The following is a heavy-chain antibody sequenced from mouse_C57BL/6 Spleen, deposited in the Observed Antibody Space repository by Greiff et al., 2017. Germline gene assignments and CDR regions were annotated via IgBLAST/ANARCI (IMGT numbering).Heavy chain of an antibody. Sequence: QVQLQQSGAELMKPGASVKLSCKATGYTFTGYWIEWVKQRPGHGLEWIGEILPGSGSTNSNEKFKGKATFTADTSSNTASMQLSSLTTEDSAIYDCARRWKLGWCAYWGQATLVTVSA. D-gene: IGHD1-1*02. J-gene: IGHJ3*01. CDR2: ILPGSGST. CDR1: GYTFTGYW. CDR3: ARRWKLGWCAY. V-gene: IGHV1-9*01.